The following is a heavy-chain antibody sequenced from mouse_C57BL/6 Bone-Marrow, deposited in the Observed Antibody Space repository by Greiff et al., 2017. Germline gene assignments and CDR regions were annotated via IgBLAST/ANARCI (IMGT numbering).Heavy chain of an antibody. CDR1: GYTFTDYN. Sequence: EVQLQQSGPELVKPGASVKIPCKASGYTFTDYNMDWVKQSHGKSLAWIGDINPNNGGTIYNQKFKGKATLTVDKSSSTAYMELSSLTNEDSAVYYCTLSYGGSSPYWYFDVWGTGTTVTVSS. V-gene: IGHV1-18*01. D-gene: IGHD1-1*01. CDR2: INPNNGGT. CDR3: TLSYGGSSPYWYFDV. J-gene: IGHJ1*03.